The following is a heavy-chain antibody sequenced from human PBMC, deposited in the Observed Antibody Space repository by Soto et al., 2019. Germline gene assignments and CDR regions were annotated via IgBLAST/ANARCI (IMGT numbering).Heavy chain of an antibody. Sequence: QVQLLESGGGVVQPGRSLRLSCAASGFTFSSYGMHWVGQAPGKGLEWVAVISYDGSNKYYADSVKGRFTISRDNSKNTLYLQMNSLRAEDTAVYYCAKTPTYGGYVLVLWGQGTLVTVSS. D-gene: IGHD5-12*01. V-gene: IGHV3-30*18. CDR3: AKTPTYGGYVLVL. CDR2: ISYDGSNK. J-gene: IGHJ4*02. CDR1: GFTFSSYG.